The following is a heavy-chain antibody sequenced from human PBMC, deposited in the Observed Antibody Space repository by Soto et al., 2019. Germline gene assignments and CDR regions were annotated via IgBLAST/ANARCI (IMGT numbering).Heavy chain of an antibody. CDR2: IIPILGIA. J-gene: IGHJ5*02. Sequence: QVQLVQSGAEVKKPGSSVKVSCKASGGTFSSYTISWVRQAPGQGLEWMGRIIPILGIANYAQKFQGRVTITADKSTSTAYMELSSLRSEDTAVYYCARGALAYCGGDCYLYNWFDPWGQGTLVTVSS. CDR3: ARGALAYCGGDCYLYNWFDP. V-gene: IGHV1-69*02. CDR1: GGTFSSYT. D-gene: IGHD2-21*02.